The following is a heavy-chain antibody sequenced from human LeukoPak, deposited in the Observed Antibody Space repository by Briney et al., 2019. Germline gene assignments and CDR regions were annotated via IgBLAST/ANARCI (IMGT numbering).Heavy chain of an antibody. V-gene: IGHV4-39*07. J-gene: IGHJ6*03. Sequence: SETLSLTCTVSGGSVSSTIYYWGWIRQSPGKGLEWIGSIYYTGSTSYNPSLKSRVTISVDTSKNQFSLKLSSVTAADTAVYYCARGGPGSWGDCSSTSCRKAGNYYYYMDVWGKGTTVTVSS. CDR3: ARGGPGSWGDCSSTSCRKAGNYYYYMDV. CDR2: IYYTGST. CDR1: GGSVSSTIYY. D-gene: IGHD2-2*01.